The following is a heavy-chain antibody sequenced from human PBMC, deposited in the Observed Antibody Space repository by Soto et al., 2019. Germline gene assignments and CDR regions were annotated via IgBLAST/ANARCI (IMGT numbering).Heavy chain of an antibody. Sequence: SETLSLTCTVSGGSISSGGYYWSWIRQHPGKGLEWIGYIYYSGSTYYNPSLKSRVTISVDASNNQLSLQLNSVTPEDTAVYYCARDYSGYAYLDYWGQGTLVTVTS. D-gene: IGHD5-12*01. CDR2: IYYSGST. J-gene: IGHJ4*02. CDR3: ARDYSGYAYLDY. CDR1: GGSISSGGYY. V-gene: IGHV4-31*03.